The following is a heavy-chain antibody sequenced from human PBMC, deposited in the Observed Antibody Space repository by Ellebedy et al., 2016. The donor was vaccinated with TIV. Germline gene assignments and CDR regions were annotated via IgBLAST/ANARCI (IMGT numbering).Heavy chain of an antibody. CDR1: GGSITGSSYY. J-gene: IGHJ4*02. D-gene: IGHD5-24*01. V-gene: IGHV4-31*03. CDR2: IYYTGST. CDR3: ARGRWLQPYFDY. Sequence: MPSETLSLTCTVPGGSITGSSYYWGWIRQHPGKGLEWIGYIYYTGSTYYNPSLKSRLIISVDPSKNQFSLKLTSVTAADTAVYYCARGRWLQPYFDYWGQGTPVTVSS.